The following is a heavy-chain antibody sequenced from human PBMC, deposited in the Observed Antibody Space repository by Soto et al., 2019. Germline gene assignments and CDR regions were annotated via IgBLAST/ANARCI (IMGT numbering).Heavy chain of an antibody. CDR3: ARGEERDY. CDR2: INAGNGYT. Sequence: QVQLVQSGAEVKKPGASVKVSCKASGYTFTSYSIHWVRQAPGQGLEWMGWINAGNGYTKYSQRFQGRVTITTDTSASTAYMVLSSLRSEDTAVYYCARGEERDYWGQGTLVTVSS. CDR1: GYTFTSYS. D-gene: IGHD1-1*01. V-gene: IGHV1-3*01. J-gene: IGHJ4*02.